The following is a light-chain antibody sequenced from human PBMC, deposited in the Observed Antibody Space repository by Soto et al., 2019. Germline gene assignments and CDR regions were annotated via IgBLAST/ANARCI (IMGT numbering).Light chain of an antibody. Sequence: EILLTQSPATLSLSPGERATLSCRASQSVSSYLSWYQQKPGQAPRLLIYDASNRATGIPARSSGSGSGKDFTLTISSLAPEDFAVYYWQQRSNWLPPFGPGTIVDIK. CDR2: DAS. CDR1: QSVSSY. V-gene: IGKV3-11*01. J-gene: IGKJ3*01. CDR3: QQRSNWLPP.